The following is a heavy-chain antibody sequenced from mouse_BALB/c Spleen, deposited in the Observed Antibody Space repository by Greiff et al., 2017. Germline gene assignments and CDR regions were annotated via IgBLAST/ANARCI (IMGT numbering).Heavy chain of an antibody. CDR2: INPGSGGT. D-gene: IGHD4-1*01. CDR1: GYAFTNYL. J-gene: IGHJ4*01. V-gene: IGHV1-54*01. Sequence: VKLMESGAELVRPGTSVKVSCKASGYAFTNYLIEWVKQRPGQGLEWIGVINPGSGGTNYNEKFKGKATLTADKSSSTAYMQLSSLTSDDSAVYVCARPLGLYAMDYWGQGTSVTVSS. CDR3: ARPLGLYAMDY.